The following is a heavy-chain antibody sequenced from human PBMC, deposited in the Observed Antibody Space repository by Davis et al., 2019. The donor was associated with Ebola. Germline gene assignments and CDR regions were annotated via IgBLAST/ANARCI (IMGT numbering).Heavy chain of an antibody. J-gene: IGHJ4*02. V-gene: IGHV1-46*01. D-gene: IGHD4-17*01. CDR2: IDPSGGGT. CDR3: ARSDGDHVALFDY. Sequence: ASVKVSCKASGYIFITYYIHGVRQAPGQGLEWMGIIDPSGGGTDYAQKFQGRVTMTRDTSTSTVYMELRNLRSEDTAVYYCARSDGDHVALFDYWGQGTLVTVSS. CDR1: GYIFITYY.